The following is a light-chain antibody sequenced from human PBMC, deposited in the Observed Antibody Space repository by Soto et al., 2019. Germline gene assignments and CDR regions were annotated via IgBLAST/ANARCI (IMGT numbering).Light chain of an antibody. CDR3: QVWDSSTARV. V-gene: IGLV3-9*01. J-gene: IGLJ3*02. CDR2: RDS. Sequence: SSELTQPLSVSVALGQTARITCGGTNIGSKNVHWYQQKPGQAPVLVIYRDSNRPSGIPERFSGSNSGNTATLTISRAQAGDEADYYCQVWDSSTARVFGGGTQLTVL. CDR1: NIGSKN.